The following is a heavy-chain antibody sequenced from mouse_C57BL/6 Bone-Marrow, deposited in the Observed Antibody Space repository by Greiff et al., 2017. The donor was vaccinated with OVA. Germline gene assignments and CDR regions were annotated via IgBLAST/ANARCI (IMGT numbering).Heavy chain of an antibody. CDR1: GYTFTSYW. Sequence: QVQLQQPGAELVKPGASVKLSCKASGYTFTSYWMHWVKQRPGQGLEWIGMIHPNSGSTNYNEKFKSKATLTVDKSSSTAYMQLSSLTSEDSAVYYCERRGSYGRYYAMDYWGQGTSVTVSS. CDR2: IHPNSGST. D-gene: IGHD1-1*01. V-gene: IGHV1-64*01. J-gene: IGHJ4*01. CDR3: ERRGSYGRYYAMDY.